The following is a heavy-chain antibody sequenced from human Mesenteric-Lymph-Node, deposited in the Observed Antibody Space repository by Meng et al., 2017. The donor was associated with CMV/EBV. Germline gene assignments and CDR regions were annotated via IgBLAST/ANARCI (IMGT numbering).Heavy chain of an antibody. D-gene: IGHD5-24*01. CDR2: INPDSGIT. CDR1: RYTFTGYY. Sequence: ASVKVSCKASRYTFTGYYMHWVRQAPGQGLEWMGWINPDSGITSYAQEFQGRVTMTRDTSISTAYMELSRLRSDDTAVYYCAREGGDGYNSYYGMDVWGQGTTVTVSS. J-gene: IGHJ6*02. V-gene: IGHV1-2*02. CDR3: AREGGDGYNSYYGMDV.